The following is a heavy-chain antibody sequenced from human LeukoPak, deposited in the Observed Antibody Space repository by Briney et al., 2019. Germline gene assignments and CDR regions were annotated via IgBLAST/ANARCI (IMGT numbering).Heavy chain of an antibody. CDR3: ARHLSGITGYTYGRGIDY. CDR1: GFTFSGYW. D-gene: IGHD5-18*01. V-gene: IGHV3-7*01. CDR2: IKKDGSDK. J-gene: IGHJ4*02. Sequence: GWSLRLSCAASGFTFSGYWMSWVRQAPGKGLEWVANIKKDGSDKYYVDSVKGRFTISRDNAKTSLYLQMNSLRAEDTALYYCARHLSGITGYTYGRGIDYWGQGTLVTVSS.